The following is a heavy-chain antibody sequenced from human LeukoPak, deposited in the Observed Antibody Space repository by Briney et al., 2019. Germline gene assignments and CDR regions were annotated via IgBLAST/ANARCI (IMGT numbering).Heavy chain of an antibody. V-gene: IGHV3-48*03. CDR1: GFTFSSYE. J-gene: IGHJ4*02. CDR2: ISSSGSAI. Sequence: PGGSLSLSCAASGFTFSSYEMNWVRQAPGKGLEWVSKISSSGSAIYYADSVKGRFTISRDNAKSTLYLQMNSLRAEDTAVYYCAGGGSLGYWGQGTLVTVSS. D-gene: IGHD6-19*01. CDR3: AGGGSLGY.